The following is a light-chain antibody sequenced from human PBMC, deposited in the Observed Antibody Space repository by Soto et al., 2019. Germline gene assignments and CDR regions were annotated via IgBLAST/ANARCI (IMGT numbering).Light chain of an antibody. Sequence: DIQMTQSPSSLSASVGDRVTITCRASQSISSYLNWYQQKPGQAPKLLIYAASSLQSGAPSRFSGSGSGTDFTLTISSLQPEDVATYYCQHSYSTPLTVGGGTKVEIK. CDR1: QSISSY. CDR2: AAS. CDR3: QHSYSTPLT. J-gene: IGKJ4*01. V-gene: IGKV1-39*01.